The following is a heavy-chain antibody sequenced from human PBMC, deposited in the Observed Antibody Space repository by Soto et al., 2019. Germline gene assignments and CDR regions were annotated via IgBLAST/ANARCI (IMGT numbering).Heavy chain of an antibody. CDR2: INAGNGNT. Sequence: ASVKVSCKASGYTFTSYAMHWVRQAPGQRLEWMGWINAGNGNTKYSQKFQGRVTITRDTSASTAYMEPSSLRSEDTAVYYCVRVDGGGGYFGYWGQGTLVTVSS. CDR1: GYTFTSYA. V-gene: IGHV1-3*01. CDR3: VRVDGGGGYFGY. J-gene: IGHJ4*02. D-gene: IGHD3-16*01.